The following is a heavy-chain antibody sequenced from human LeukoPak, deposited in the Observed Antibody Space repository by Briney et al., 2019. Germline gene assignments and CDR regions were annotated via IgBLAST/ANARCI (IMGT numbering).Heavy chain of an antibody. CDR2: IYYSGST. Sequence: SETLSLTCTVSSGSISSYYWSWIRQPPGEGLEWIGYIYYSGSTNYNPSLKSRVTISLDTSKNQFSLKLSSVTAADTAVYYCARRVVVVAANDKSDAFDMWGQGTVVTVSS. D-gene: IGHD2-15*01. CDR3: ARRVVVVAANDKSDAFDM. J-gene: IGHJ3*02. V-gene: IGHV4-59*01. CDR1: SGSISSYY.